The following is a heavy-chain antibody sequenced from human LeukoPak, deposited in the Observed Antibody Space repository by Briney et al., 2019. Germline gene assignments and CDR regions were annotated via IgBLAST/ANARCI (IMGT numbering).Heavy chain of an antibody. V-gene: IGHV1-2*02. CDR3: ARWGPFYSSGCIDY. J-gene: IGHJ4*02. CDR1: GYTFTGYY. D-gene: IGHD6-19*01. Sequence: ASVKVSCKASGYTFTGYYMHWVRQAPGQGLEWMGWINPNSGGTNYAQKFQGRVTMTRDTSISTAYMELSRLRSDDTAVYYCARWGPFYSSGCIDYWGQGTLVTVSS. CDR2: INPNSGGT.